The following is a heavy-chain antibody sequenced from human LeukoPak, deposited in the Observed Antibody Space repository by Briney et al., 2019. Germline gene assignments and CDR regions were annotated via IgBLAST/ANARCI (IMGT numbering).Heavy chain of an antibody. CDR1: GDTISGYY. V-gene: IGHV4-59*01. Sequence: SETLSLTCTVSGDTISGYYWNWIRQPPGKGLEWIGYIYYSGSTKYNPSLKSRVTISVGTSKNQLFLKVSSVTAADTAVYYCARTGSPSSGSYLNWFDPWGQGTLVTVSS. D-gene: IGHD1-26*01. CDR3: ARTGSPSSGSYLNWFDP. CDR2: IYYSGST. J-gene: IGHJ5*02.